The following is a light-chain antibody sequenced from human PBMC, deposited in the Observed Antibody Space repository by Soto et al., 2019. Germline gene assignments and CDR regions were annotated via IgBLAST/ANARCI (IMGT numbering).Light chain of an antibody. CDR2: DVY. V-gene: IGLV2-14*03. J-gene: IGLJ1*01. CDR3: SSYTSSHIVV. Sequence: QSALTQPASVSGSPGQSITISCTGTSSDVGANTYVSWYLQRPGEVTRLMVYDVYYRPSGVSNRFSGSKSGNTASLTISGLQAEDEGDYYCSSYTSSHIVVFGSGTKVTVL. CDR1: SSDVGANTY.